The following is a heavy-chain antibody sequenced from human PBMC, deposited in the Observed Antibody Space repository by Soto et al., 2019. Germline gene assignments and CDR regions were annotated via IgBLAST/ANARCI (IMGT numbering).Heavy chain of an antibody. Sequence: EVQLVESGGGLVKPGGSLRLSCAASGFTFSSYSMNWVRQAPGKGLEWVSSISSSSSYIYYADSVKGRFTISRDNAKNSLYLQMNSLRAEDTAVYYCARDKGSVAAPTETDYWGQGTLVTVSS. CDR1: GFTFSSYS. CDR2: ISSSSSYI. J-gene: IGHJ4*02. CDR3: ARDKGSVAAPTETDY. D-gene: IGHD2-15*01. V-gene: IGHV3-21*01.